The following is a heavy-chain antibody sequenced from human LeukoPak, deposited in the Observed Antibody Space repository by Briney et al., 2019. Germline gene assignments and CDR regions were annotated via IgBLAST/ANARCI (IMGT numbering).Heavy chain of an antibody. CDR3: ARLNMVRGVIKVFGY. CDR2: INHSGST. D-gene: IGHD3-10*01. CDR1: GGSFSGYY. J-gene: IGHJ4*02. V-gene: IGHV4-34*01. Sequence: SETLSLTCAVYGGSFSGYYWSWIRQPPGKGLEWLGEINHSGSTNYNPSLKSRVTISVDTSKNQFSLKLSSVTAADTAVYYCARLNMVRGVIKVFGYWGQGTLVTVSS.